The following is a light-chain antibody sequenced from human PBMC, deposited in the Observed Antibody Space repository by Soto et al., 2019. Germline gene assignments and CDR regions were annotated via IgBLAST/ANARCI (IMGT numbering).Light chain of an antibody. J-gene: IGLJ2*01. CDR1: SSNVGSYNL. CDR3: CSYASSGTYVV. CDR2: EGT. V-gene: IGLV2-23*01. Sequence: QSALTQPASVSGSPGQSITISCTGTSSNVGSYNLVSWYQQHPGKAPKLMIYEGTKRPSGVSNRFSGSRSGNTASLTISGLQAEYEADYYCCSYASSGTYVVFGGGTKLTVL.